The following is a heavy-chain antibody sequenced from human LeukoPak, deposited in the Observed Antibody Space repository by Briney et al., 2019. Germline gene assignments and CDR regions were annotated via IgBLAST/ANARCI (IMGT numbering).Heavy chain of an antibody. V-gene: IGHV4-34*01. CDR2: INHSGST. CDR1: GGSFSGYY. D-gene: IGHD3-22*01. Sequence: SETLSLTCAVSGGSFSGYYWSWIRQPPGKGLEWIGEINHSGSTNYNPSLKSRVTISVDTSKNQFSLKLSSVTAADTAVYYCARGHDSSGYRIDYWGQGTLVTVSS. J-gene: IGHJ4*02. CDR3: ARGHDSSGYRIDY.